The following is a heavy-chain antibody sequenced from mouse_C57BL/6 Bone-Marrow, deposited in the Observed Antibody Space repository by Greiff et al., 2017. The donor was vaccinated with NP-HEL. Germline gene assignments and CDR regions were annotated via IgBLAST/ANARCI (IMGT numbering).Heavy chain of an antibody. V-gene: IGHV5-9-1*02. Sequence: DVKLQESGEGLVKPGGSLKLSCAASGFTFSSYAMSWVRQTPEKRLEWVAYISSGGDYIYYADTVKGRFTISRDNARNTLYLQMSSLKSEDTAMYYCTRDYDYDAFAYWGQGTLVTVSA. CDR3: TRDYDYDAFAY. CDR2: ISSGGDYI. J-gene: IGHJ3*01. D-gene: IGHD2-4*01. CDR1: GFTFSSYA.